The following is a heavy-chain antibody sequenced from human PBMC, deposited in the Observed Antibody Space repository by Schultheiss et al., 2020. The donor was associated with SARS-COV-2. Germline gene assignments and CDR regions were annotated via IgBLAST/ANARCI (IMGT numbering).Heavy chain of an antibody. CDR2: INPDSGVT. CDR3: ARDYSYYFGSGTFAY. J-gene: IGHJ4*02. CDR1: GYTFTGYY. Sequence: ASVKVSCKASGYTFTGYYIHWVRQAPGQGLAWMGWINPDSGVTNFAQQFQGRVAMTRDTSIGTAYMELSRLRSDDTAVYYCARDYSYYFGSGTFAYWGQGTLVTVSS. D-gene: IGHD3-10*01. V-gene: IGHV1-2*02.